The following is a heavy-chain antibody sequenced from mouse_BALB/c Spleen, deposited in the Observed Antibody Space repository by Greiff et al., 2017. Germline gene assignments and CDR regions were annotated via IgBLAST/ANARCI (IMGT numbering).Heavy chain of an antibody. CDR3: ARPYYYGSSYGAY. V-gene: IGHV1S81*02. Sequence: QVQLQQPGAELVKPGASVKLSCKASGYTFTSYWMHWVKQRPGQGLEWIGEINPSNGRTNYNEKFKSKATLTVDKSSSTAYMQLSSLTSEDSAVYYCARPYYYGSSYGAYWGQGTLVTVSA. J-gene: IGHJ3*01. CDR2: INPSNGRT. CDR1: GYTFTSYW. D-gene: IGHD1-1*01.